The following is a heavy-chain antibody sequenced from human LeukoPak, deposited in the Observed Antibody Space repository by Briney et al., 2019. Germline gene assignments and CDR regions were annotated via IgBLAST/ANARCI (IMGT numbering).Heavy chain of an antibody. CDR3: AKGDFGVVPILMI. Sequence: GGSLRLSCAASGFTFSSYGMHWVRQAPGKGLEWVAVISYDGSNKYYADSVKGRFTISRDNSKNTLYLQMNSLRAEDTAVYYCAKGDFGVVPILMIWGQGTLVTVSS. V-gene: IGHV3-30*18. D-gene: IGHD3-3*01. CDR1: GFTFSSYG. CDR2: ISYDGSNK. J-gene: IGHJ4*02.